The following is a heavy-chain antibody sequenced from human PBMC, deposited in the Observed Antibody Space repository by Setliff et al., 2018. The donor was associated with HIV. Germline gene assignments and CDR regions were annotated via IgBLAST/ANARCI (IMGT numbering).Heavy chain of an antibody. V-gene: IGHV4-39*01. CDR3: ARRWKSSQYYDFWSPRSSYFDF. CDR1: GGSISNSSHY. J-gene: IGHJ4*02. CDR2: INYSGNT. Sequence: PSETLSLTCTVSGGSISNSSHYWDWIRQPPGKGLEWIGTINYSGNTHDNPSLKSRVTISVDTSKKQFSLKLSSVSAADTAVYYCARRWKSSQYYDFWSPRSSYFDFWGQGMLVTVSS. D-gene: IGHD3-3*01.